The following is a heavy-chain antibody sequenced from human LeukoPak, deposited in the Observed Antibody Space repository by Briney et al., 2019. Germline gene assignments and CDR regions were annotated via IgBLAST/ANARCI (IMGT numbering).Heavy chain of an antibody. CDR3: AKVGWVGY. V-gene: IGHV3-23*01. CDR2: ITGGGDVT. Sequence: QPGGSLRLSCAASGFNFSDYAVSWVRQAPGKGPEWVSAITGGGDVTSYADSVKGRFTISRDNSKNTLYLQMDSLRVDDTALYYCAKVGWVGYWGQGTLVTVSS. CDR1: GFNFSDYA. J-gene: IGHJ4*02. D-gene: IGHD6-19*01.